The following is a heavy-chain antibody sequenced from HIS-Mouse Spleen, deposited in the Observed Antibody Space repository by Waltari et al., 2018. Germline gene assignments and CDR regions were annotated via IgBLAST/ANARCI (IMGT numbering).Heavy chain of an antibody. CDR3: AREIPYSSSWYDWYFDL. Sequence: QLQLQESGPGLVKPSETLSLTCTVSGGSISSSSYYWGWIRQPPGKGLGWIGSIYYSGSTSYNPALNSQVTLSVDTSKNQFSLKLSSVTAADTGVYYCAREIPYSSSWYDWYFDLWGRGTLVTVSS. D-gene: IGHD6-13*01. J-gene: IGHJ2*01. V-gene: IGHV4-39*07. CDR1: GGSISSSSYY. CDR2: IYYSGST.